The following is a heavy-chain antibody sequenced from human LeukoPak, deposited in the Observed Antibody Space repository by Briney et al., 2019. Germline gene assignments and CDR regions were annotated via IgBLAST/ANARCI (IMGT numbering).Heavy chain of an antibody. Sequence: PSETLSLTCTVSGGSISSSSYYWGWIRQPPGKGLEWIGSIYYSGSTYYNPSLKSRVTISVDTSKNQFSLKLSSVTAADTAVYYCARDQRGSDGSGSYYNYLLIDYWGQGTLVTVSS. CDR2: IYYSGST. J-gene: IGHJ4*02. V-gene: IGHV4-39*07. CDR3: ARDQRGSDGSGSYYNYLLIDY. D-gene: IGHD3-10*01. CDR1: GGSISSSSYY.